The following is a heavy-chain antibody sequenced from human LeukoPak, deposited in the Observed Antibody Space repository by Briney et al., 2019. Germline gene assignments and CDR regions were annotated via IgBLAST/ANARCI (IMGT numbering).Heavy chain of an antibody. CDR2: ISSSGSAT. CDR1: GFAFSDYY. J-gene: IGHJ4*02. Sequence: PGGSLRLSCAASGFAFSDYYMSWIRQAPGKGLEWVSYISSSGSATHYADSVKGRFTISRDNAKNSLYLQMNSLRAEDTAVYYCARVMRSGSPFDYWGQGTLVTVSS. V-gene: IGHV3-11*01. D-gene: IGHD1-26*01. CDR3: ARVMRSGSPFDY.